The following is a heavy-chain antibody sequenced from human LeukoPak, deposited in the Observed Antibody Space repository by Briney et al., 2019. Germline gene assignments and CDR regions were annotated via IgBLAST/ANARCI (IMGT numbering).Heavy chain of an antibody. CDR3: ARASTYYDFWSGPEN. Sequence: GGSLRLSCAASGFTFSNYGMHWVRQLPGNGLEWVSVISNDGVNTHQADSVKGRFTISRDNSKNTLYLQMNSLRAEDTAVYYCARASTYYDFWSGPENWGQGTLVTVSS. CDR2: ISNDGVNT. V-gene: IGHV3-30*19. CDR1: GFTFSNYG. D-gene: IGHD3-3*01. J-gene: IGHJ4*02.